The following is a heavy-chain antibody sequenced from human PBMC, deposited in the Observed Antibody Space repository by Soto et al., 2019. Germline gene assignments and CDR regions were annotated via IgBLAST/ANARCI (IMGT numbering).Heavy chain of an antibody. CDR3: ARGVNSSIAARNWFDP. J-gene: IGHJ5*02. V-gene: IGHV4-39*01. Sequence: PSETLSLTCTVSGGSISSSSYYWGWIRQPPGKGLEWIGSIYYSGSTYYNPSLKSRVTISVDTSKNQFSLKLSSVTAADTAVYYCARGVNSSIAARNWFDPWGQGTPVTVSS. CDR1: GGSISSSSYY. D-gene: IGHD6-6*01. CDR2: IYYSGST.